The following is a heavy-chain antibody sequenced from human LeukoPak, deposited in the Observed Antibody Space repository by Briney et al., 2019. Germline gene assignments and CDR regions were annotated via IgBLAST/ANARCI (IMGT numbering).Heavy chain of an antibody. J-gene: IGHJ6*02. Sequence: GASVKVSFKASGYTFTGYYMHWVRHAPGQVLEWMGWINPNSGGTNYAQKFQGRVTMTRDTSISTAYMELSRLRSDDTAVYYCARDAFDFWSAPYHYYGMDVWGQGTTVTVSS. CDR1: GYTFTGYY. D-gene: IGHD3-3*01. V-gene: IGHV1-2*02. CDR3: ARDAFDFWSAPYHYYGMDV. CDR2: INPNSGGT.